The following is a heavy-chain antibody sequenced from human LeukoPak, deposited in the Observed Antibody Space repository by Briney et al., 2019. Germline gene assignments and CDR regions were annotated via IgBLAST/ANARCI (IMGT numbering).Heavy chain of an antibody. J-gene: IGHJ4*02. V-gene: IGHV3-30*18. CDR3: AKAPIAAAGIYYFDY. CDR1: GLSFSNFA. Sequence: GGSLRLSCAASGLSFSNFAMSWVRQAPGRGPEWVAVISYDGSNKYYADSVKGRFTISRDNSKNTLYLQMNSLRAEDTAVYYCAKAPIAAAGIYYFDYWGQGTLVTVSS. CDR2: ISYDGSNK. D-gene: IGHD6-13*01.